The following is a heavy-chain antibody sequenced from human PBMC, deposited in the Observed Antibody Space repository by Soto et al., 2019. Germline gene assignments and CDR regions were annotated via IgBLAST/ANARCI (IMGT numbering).Heavy chain of an antibody. CDR3: ARGSLGAFDI. V-gene: IGHV4-30-4*01. Sequence: SETLSLTCTVSGGPISNPDYYWNWIRQPPGKGLEWIGSIFYNGDTSYNPSLRSRVTISVDTSKNQFSLKLSSVTAADTAVYYCARGSLGAFDIWGQGTMVT. CDR2: IFYNGDT. D-gene: IGHD3-10*01. J-gene: IGHJ3*02. CDR1: GGPISNPDYY.